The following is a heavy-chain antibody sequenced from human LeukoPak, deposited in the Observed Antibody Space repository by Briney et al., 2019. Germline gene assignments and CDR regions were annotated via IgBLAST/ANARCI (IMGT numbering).Heavy chain of an antibody. J-gene: IGHJ4*02. D-gene: IGHD2-2*02. CDR3: AIKDTSPWQSFDY. V-gene: IGHV3-23*01. Sequence: GGSLRLSCAASGFTFSSYAMSWVRQAPGKGLEWVSAISGSGGSTYYADSVKGRFTISRDNSKDTLYLQMNSLRAEDTAVYYCAIKDTSPWQSFDYWGQGTLVTVSS. CDR2: ISGSGGST. CDR1: GFTFSSYA.